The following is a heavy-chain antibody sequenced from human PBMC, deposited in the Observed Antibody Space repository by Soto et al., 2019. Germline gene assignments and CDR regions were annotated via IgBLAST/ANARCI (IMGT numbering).Heavy chain of an antibody. J-gene: IGHJ4*02. Sequence: PSETLSLTCAVSGGSISSGGYSWSWIRQPPGKGLEWIGDIYHSGSTYYNPSLKSRVTISVDRSKKQFSLKLSSVTAADTAVYYCARSSSGSYYQQYWGQGALVTVSS. V-gene: IGHV4-30-2*02. D-gene: IGHD3-10*01. CDR3: ARSSSGSYYQQY. CDR2: IYHSGST. CDR1: GGSISSGGYS.